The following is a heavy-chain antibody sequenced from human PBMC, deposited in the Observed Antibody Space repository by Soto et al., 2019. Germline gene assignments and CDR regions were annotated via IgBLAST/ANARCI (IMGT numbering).Heavy chain of an antibody. Sequence: SLKISCKGSGYSFTSYWISWVRQMPGKGLEWMGRIDPSDSYTNYSPSFQGHVTISADKSISTAYLQWSSLKASDTAMYYCVRHRNSGYELRNWFDPWGQGTLVTVSS. V-gene: IGHV5-10-1*01. CDR1: GYSFTSYW. CDR2: IDPSDSYT. D-gene: IGHD5-12*01. CDR3: VRHRNSGYELRNWFDP. J-gene: IGHJ5*02.